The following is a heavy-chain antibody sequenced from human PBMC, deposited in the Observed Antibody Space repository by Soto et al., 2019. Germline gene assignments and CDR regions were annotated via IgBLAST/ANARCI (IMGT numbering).Heavy chain of an antibody. Sequence: QVQLQESGPGLVKPSQTLSLTCTVSGGSITSCDYFWTWIRRPPGKGLEWMGYADYRGANYYNPSLQRRLTMSVATSKNQFSLKLPSVTAADTAIYYWCAAIYCCGGDCYPGFYYGVGVWGQGTTVTVSS. J-gene: IGHJ6*02. V-gene: IGHV4-30-4*01. D-gene: IGHD2-21*02. CDR2: ADYRGAN. CDR3: CAAIYCCGGDCYPGFYYGVGV. CDR1: GGSITSCDYF.